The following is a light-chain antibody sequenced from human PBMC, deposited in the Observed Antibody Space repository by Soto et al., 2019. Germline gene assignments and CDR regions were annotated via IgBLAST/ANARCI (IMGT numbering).Light chain of an antibody. CDR2: AAS. J-gene: IGKJ2*01. Sequence: DFQMTPSPSSLSASVGDRVTITCRASQSISSNLNWYQQKPGKAPKHLIYAASSLQSGVPSRFSGSRSGTEFTLTTSSLQPEDFATYYCQQRSSTPPTFGQGTKLEIK. V-gene: IGKV1-39*01. CDR1: QSISSN. CDR3: QQRSSTPPT.